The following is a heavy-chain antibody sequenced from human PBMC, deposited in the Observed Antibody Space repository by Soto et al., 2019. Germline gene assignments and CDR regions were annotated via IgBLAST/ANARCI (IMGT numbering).Heavy chain of an antibody. Sequence: SETLSLTCAVSGYSISSGYYWGWIRQPPGKGLEWIGSIYHSGSTYYNPSLKSRVTISVDTSKNQFSLKLGSVTAADTAVYYCARVGLRGYYDSSGYYSYYYYGMDVWGQGTTVTVSS. CDR1: GYSISSGYY. V-gene: IGHV4-38-2*01. CDR3: ARVGLRGYYDSSGYYSYYYYGMDV. D-gene: IGHD3-22*01. CDR2: IYHSGST. J-gene: IGHJ6*02.